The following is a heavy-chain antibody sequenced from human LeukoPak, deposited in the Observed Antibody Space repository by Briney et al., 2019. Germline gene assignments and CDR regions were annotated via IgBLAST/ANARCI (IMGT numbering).Heavy chain of an antibody. J-gene: IGHJ6*03. D-gene: IGHD1-7*01. CDR2: IIPIFGTA. CDR1: GGTFSSYA. Sequence: GSSVKVSCKASGGTFSSYAISWVRQAPGQGLEWMGGIIPIFGTANYAQKFQGRVTITTDESTSTAYMELSSLRSEDTAVYYCATETGTIATAATLNYYYYYMDVWGKGTTVTVSS. CDR3: ATETGTIATAATLNYYYYYMDV. V-gene: IGHV1-69*05.